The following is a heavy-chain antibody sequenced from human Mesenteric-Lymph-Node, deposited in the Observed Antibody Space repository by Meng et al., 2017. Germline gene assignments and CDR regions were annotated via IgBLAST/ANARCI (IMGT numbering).Heavy chain of an antibody. CDR1: GFTFDDYA. Sequence: SLKISCAASGFTFDDYAMHWVRQAPGKGLEWVSGISWNSGSIGYADSVKGRFTISRDNAKNSLYLQMNSLRAEDTAVYYCASPDIVATTPDYWGQGTLVTVSS. CDR3: ASPDIVATTPDY. D-gene: IGHD5-12*01. J-gene: IGHJ4*02. V-gene: IGHV3-9*01. CDR2: ISWNSGSI.